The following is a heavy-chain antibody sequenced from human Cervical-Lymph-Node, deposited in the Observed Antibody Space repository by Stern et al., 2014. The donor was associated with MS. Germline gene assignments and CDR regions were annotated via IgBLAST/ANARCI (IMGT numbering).Heavy chain of an antibody. V-gene: IGHV4-31*03. CDR2: IYYTEHT. J-gene: IGHJ6*02. CDR1: GGSISSDNYY. CDR3: ARDHFTTSLDV. D-gene: IGHD3-22*01. Sequence: VQLVESGPGLVKPSQTLSLTCTVSGGSISSDNYYWTWIRQHPGTGLEWIGHIYYTEHTYYHPSLKGRVSITVDTSQNLFSLRLSSVTAADTAVYYCARDHFTTSLDVWGHGTTVTVS.